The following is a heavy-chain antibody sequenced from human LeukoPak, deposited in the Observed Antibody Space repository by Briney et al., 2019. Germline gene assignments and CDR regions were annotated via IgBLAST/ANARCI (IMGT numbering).Heavy chain of an antibody. CDR3: ARASYYYDSSGYYTPFDY. Sequence: SETLSLTCTVSGGSISSSSYYWGWLRQPPGKGLEWIGSIYYSGSTYYNPSLKSRVTISVDTSKNQFSLKLSSVTAADTAVYYCARASYYYDSSGYYTPFDYWGQGTLVTVSS. CDR1: GGSISSSSYY. J-gene: IGHJ4*02. CDR2: IYYSGST. V-gene: IGHV4-39*07. D-gene: IGHD3-22*01.